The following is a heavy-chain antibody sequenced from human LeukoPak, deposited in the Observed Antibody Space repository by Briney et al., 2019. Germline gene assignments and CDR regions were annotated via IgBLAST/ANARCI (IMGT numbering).Heavy chain of an antibody. J-gene: IGHJ3*02. CDR1: GDSVSSNSAA. CDR2: TYYRSELYN. D-gene: IGHD5-24*01. V-gene: IGHV6-1*01. Sequence: SQTLTLTCAISGDSVSSNSAAWNWIRQSPSRGLEWLGRTYYRSELYNDYAVGVKSLINNNPDTSKNQFSLQLNSVTPEDTAVYYCARDTKLHGYAFDIWGQGTMVTVSS. CDR3: ARDTKLHGYAFDI.